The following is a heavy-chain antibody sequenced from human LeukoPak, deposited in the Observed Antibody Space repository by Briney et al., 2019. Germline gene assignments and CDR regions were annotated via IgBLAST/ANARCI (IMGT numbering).Heavy chain of an antibody. D-gene: IGHD1-26*01. CDR1: GYTFTSYG. V-gene: IGHV1-18*01. Sequence: GASVKVSCKSSGYTFTSYGISWVRQAPGQGLEWMGRISAYNGNTNYAQKLQGRVTMTTDTSTSTAYMELRSLRSDDTAVYYCARDEVSSGSYSGDAFDIWGQGTMVTVSS. CDR3: ARDEVSSGSYSGDAFDI. J-gene: IGHJ3*02. CDR2: ISAYNGNT.